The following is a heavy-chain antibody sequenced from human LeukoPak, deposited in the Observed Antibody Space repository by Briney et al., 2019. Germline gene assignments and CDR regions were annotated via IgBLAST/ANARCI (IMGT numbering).Heavy chain of an antibody. CDR3: TRDYGDYKGDY. J-gene: IGHJ4*02. CDR2: IRSKAYGGTT. Sequence: GGALRLYCTGSGFTFGDYAVIWVRQAPGRGLDWVGFIRSKAYGGTTEYAASVKGRFTISRDDSKSIAYLQMDSLKTEDTAVYYCTRDYGDYKGDYWGQGTLVTVSS. D-gene: IGHD4-17*01. V-gene: IGHV3-49*04. CDR1: GFTFGDYA.